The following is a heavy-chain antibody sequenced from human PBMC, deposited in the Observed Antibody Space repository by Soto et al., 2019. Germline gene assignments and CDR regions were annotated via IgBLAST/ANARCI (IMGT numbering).Heavy chain of an antibody. CDR1: GYSFTSYW. V-gene: IGHV5-51*01. CDR3: ARRRREYCSGGSCYSGYYYYYGMDV. J-gene: IGHJ6*02. D-gene: IGHD2-15*01. CDR2: IYPGDSDT. Sequence: PGESLKISCKGSGYSFTSYWIGWVRQMPGKGLEWMGIIYPGDSDTRYSPSFQGQVTISADKSISTAYLQWSSLKASDTAMYYCARRRREYCSGGSCYSGYYYYYGMDVWGQGTTVTVSS.